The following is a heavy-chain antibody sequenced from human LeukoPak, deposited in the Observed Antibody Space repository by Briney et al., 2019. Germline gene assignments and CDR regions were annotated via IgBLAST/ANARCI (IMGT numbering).Heavy chain of an antibody. CDR1: GGSIGIDDYY. Sequence: PSETLSLTCTVSGGSIGIDDYYWTWIRQPPGKGLEWIGYIYHRGTTYYNPSLESRVTISVDRSKNQFSPKLSSVTAADTAMFYCARVRDPYYYYMDVWGKGTTVTVSS. J-gene: IGHJ6*03. D-gene: IGHD5-24*01. CDR2: IYHRGTT. CDR3: ARVRDPYYYYMDV. V-gene: IGHV4-30-2*01.